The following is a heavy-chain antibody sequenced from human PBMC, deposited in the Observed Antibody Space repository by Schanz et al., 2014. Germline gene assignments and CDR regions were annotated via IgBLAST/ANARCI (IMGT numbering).Heavy chain of an antibody. V-gene: IGHV1-69*09. CDR2: IIPIHGIV. CDR1: GGTFSTYP. J-gene: IGHJ3*02. D-gene: IGHD5-12*01. CDR3: ARGGGPEDVFDI. Sequence: QVQLVQSGAEVKKPGASVGVSCKASGGTFSTYPINWLRQAPGQGLEWMGRIIPIHGIVNYAQRFQDRVRITADKSTSTAYMELSSLRSDDTAVYYCARGGGPEDVFDIWGQGTILTVSS.